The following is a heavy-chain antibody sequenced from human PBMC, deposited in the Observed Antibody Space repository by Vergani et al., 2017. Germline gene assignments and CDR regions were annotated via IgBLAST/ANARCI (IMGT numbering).Heavy chain of an antibody. J-gene: IGHJ4*02. Sequence: EVQLVQSGAEVKKPGESLKISCKGSGYSFTSYWIGCVRQMPGKGLEWMGIIYPGDSDTRYSPSFQGQVTISADKSISTAYLQWSSLKASDTAMYYCASTTHTAGPSYYFDYWGQGTLVTVSS. D-gene: IGHD6-13*01. CDR2: IYPGDSDT. CDR3: ASTTHTAGPSYYFDY. CDR1: GYSFTSYW. V-gene: IGHV5-51*01.